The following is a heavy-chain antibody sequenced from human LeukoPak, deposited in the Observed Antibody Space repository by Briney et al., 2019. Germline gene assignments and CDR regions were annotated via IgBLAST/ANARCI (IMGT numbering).Heavy chain of an antibody. CDR3: ATLPTGVQLHY. CDR2: IKEDGSEK. D-gene: IGHD5-18*01. V-gene: IGHV3-7*05. Sequence: GGSLRLSCAASGFTFSSYWMTWVRQAPGKGLEWVANIKEDGSEKYYVDSVKGRFTISRDNAKDSQYLQMNSLRAEDTAVYYCATLPTGVQLHYWGQGTLVTVSS. J-gene: IGHJ4*02. CDR1: GFTFSSYW.